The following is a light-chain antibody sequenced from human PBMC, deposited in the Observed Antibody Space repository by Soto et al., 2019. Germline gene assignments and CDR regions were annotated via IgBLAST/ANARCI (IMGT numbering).Light chain of an antibody. CDR2: DAS. Sequence: DIQMTQSPSTLSASVGDRVTITCRASQSISSWLAWYQQKPGKAPKLLIYDASSLESGVPSRFSCSGSGTEFTLTISSLQPDEFATYDCQEYNSYWTFGQGTKVEIK. V-gene: IGKV1-5*01. CDR3: QEYNSYWT. J-gene: IGKJ1*01. CDR1: QSISSW.